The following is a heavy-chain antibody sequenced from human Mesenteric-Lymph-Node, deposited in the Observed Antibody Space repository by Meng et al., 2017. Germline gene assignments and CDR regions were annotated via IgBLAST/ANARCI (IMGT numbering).Heavy chain of an antibody. J-gene: IGHJ4*02. CDR1: GGSISSGGYY. CDR3: ARGHTSGYSGFDY. V-gene: IGHV4-31*01. D-gene: IGHD5-12*01. CDR2: IYYSGST. Sequence: QVQRQESGPGRVKPSQPRSRTCTVSGGSISSGGYYWSWIRQHPGKGLEWMGYIYYSGSTYYNPSLKSLVTISVDTSKNQFSLKLSSVTAADTAVYYCARGHTSGYSGFDYWGQGTLVTVSS.